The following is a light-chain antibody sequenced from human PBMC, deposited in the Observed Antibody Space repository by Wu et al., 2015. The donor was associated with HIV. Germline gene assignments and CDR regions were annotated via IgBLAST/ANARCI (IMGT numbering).Light chain of an antibody. Sequence: DIQMTQSPSTLPASVGDRVTITCRASQSISSWLAWYQQKPGKAPKLLIYKASSLESGVPSRFSGSGSGTEFTLTISSLQPDDFATYYCQQYNSPRRAFGQGTKVEIK. CDR3: QQYNSPRRA. V-gene: IGKV1-5*03. J-gene: IGKJ1*01. CDR1: QSISSW. CDR2: KAS.